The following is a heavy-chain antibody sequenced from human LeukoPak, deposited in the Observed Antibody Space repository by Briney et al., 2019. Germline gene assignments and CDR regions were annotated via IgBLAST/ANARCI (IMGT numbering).Heavy chain of an antibody. J-gene: IGHJ4*02. CDR3: AKRDRPCSGDCSAPYYFDY. D-gene: IGHD2-21*02. V-gene: IGHV3-23*01. Sequence: PGGSLRLSCAASGFTFSSFAMSWVRQAPGKGLEWVSSISSSGANTYYADSVKGRFTISRDNSKNTLYLQVSGLRAEDTAVYYCAKRDRPCSGDCSAPYYFDYWGQGTLVTVSS. CDR1: GFTFSSFA. CDR2: ISSSGANT.